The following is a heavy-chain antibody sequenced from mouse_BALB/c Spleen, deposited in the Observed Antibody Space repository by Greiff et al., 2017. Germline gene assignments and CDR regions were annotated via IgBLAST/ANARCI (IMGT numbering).Heavy chain of an antibody. CDR3: ARKGNYGNYIFAY. CDR1: GFSLTSYG. CDR2: IWSGGST. Sequence: QVQLQQSGPGLVQPSQSLSITCTVSGFSLTSYGVHWVRQSPGKGLEWLGVIWSGGSTDYNAAFISRLSISKDNSKSQVFFKMNSLQANDTAIYYCARKGNYGNYIFAYWGQGTLVTVSA. J-gene: IGHJ3*01. V-gene: IGHV2-2*02. D-gene: IGHD2-1*01.